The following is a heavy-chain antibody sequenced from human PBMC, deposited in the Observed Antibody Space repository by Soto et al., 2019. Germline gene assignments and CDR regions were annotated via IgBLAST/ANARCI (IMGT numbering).Heavy chain of an antibody. CDR1: GFTFSSYA. CDR3: ARDSDGGWRYYFDY. Sequence: GGSLRLSCAASGFTFSSYAMSWVRQAPGKGLEWVSAISGSGGSTYYADSVKGRFTISRDNSKNTLYLQMNSLRAEDTAVYYCARDSDGGWRYYFDYWGQGTLVTVSS. V-gene: IGHV3-23*01. CDR2: ISGSGGST. J-gene: IGHJ4*02. D-gene: IGHD6-19*01.